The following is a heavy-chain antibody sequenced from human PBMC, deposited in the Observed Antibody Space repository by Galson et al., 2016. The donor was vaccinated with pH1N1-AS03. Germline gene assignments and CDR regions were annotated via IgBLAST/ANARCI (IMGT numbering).Heavy chain of an antibody. D-gene: IGHD3-16*01. CDR3: TQGEGGGPDDD. CDR1: AFPLRTYA. V-gene: IGHV3-23*01. CDR2: LGSGGDT. Sequence: SLRLSCAASAFPLRTYALRWVRQAPGKGLEWVSTLGSGGDTHYADSVKGRFTISRDKSKNTMYLQMNSLRAEDTAIHYCTQGEGGGPDDDWGQGTLVTVSS. J-gene: IGHJ4*02.